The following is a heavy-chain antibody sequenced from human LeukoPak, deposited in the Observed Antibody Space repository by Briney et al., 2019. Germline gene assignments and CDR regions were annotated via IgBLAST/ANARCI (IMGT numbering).Heavy chain of an antibody. CDR1: GFTFSNAW. D-gene: IGHD2-21*02. Sequence: PGGSLRLSCAASGFTFSNAWMSWVRQAPGKGLEWVGRIKSRTDGGTTDYAAPVKGRFTISRDDSKNTLYLQMNSLKTEDTAVYYCTFPLAYCGGDCYGLGYWGQGTLVTVSS. V-gene: IGHV3-15*01. CDR3: TFPLAYCGGDCYGLGY. CDR2: IKSRTDGGTT. J-gene: IGHJ4*02.